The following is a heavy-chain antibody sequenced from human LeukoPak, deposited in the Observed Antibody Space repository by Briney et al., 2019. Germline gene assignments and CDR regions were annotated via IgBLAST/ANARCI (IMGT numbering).Heavy chain of an antibody. J-gene: IGHJ5*02. CDR1: GGSISSYY. V-gene: IGHV4-59*12. CDR3: ARDGGSSWYWFDP. D-gene: IGHD6-13*01. CDR2: IYYSGST. Sequence: SETLSLTCTVSGGSISSYYWSWIRQPPGKGLEWIGYIYYSGSTNYNPSLKSRVTISVDTSKNQFSLKLSSVTAADTAVYYCARDGGSSWYWFDPWGQGTLVTVSS.